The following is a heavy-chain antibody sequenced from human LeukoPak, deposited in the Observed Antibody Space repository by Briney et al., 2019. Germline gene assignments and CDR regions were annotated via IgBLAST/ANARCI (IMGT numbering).Heavy chain of an antibody. D-gene: IGHD1-26*01. CDR2: ISYDGINK. J-gene: IGHJ4*02. CDR1: GFTFSNYG. Sequence: GGSQRLSCAASGFTFSNYGMHWVRQAPGKGLEGVAVISYDGINKYYADSVKGRFTISRDNSKNTLYLQMDSLRREDTAVYYCAKGNSGSSFAPFDYWGQGTLVTVSS. CDR3: AKGNSGSSFAPFDY. V-gene: IGHV3-30*18.